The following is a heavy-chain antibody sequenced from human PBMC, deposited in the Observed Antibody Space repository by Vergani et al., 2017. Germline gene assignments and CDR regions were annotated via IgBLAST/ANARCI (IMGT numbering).Heavy chain of an antibody. Sequence: QLMESGGGLVQPGGSLRVSCVGSGFSGSGSVALNVNAYWMTWVRQAPGKGLEGVANINQNGCDTSYAHSVKGRFTISRDSAKNSVFLQMDSLRVDDTGVYFCARGLKRTAPRGALYFYMDVWGRGTSVIVSS. D-gene: IGHD3-16*01. V-gene: IGHV3-7*01. J-gene: IGHJ6*03. CDR3: ARGLKRTAPRGALYFYMDV. CDR1: GFSGSGSVALNVNAYW. CDR2: INQNGCDT.